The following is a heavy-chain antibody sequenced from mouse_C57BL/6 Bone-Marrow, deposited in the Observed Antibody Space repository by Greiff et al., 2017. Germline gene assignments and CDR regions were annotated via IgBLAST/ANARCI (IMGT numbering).Heavy chain of an antibody. CDR2: ISSGGSYT. CDR3: ARVITTVVATSDV. V-gene: IGHV5-6*01. J-gene: IGHJ1*03. CDR1: GFTFSSYG. D-gene: IGHD1-1*01. Sequence: EVMLVESGGDLVKPGGSLKLSCAASGFTFSSYGMSWVRQTPDKRLEWVATISSGGSYTYYPDSVKGRFTISRDNSKNTLYLQLSSLKSEDTAMYYGARVITTVVATSDVWGTGTTVTVSS.